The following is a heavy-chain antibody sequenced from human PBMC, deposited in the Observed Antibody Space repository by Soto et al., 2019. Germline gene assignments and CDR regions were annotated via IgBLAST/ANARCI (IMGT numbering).Heavy chain of an antibody. Sequence: QVQLQESGPGLVKPSETLSLTCTVSGGSVSSGSYYWSWIRQPPGKGLEWIGYIYYSGSTNYNPPLKSRFTISVDTSKNQFSLKLSSVPAADTAVYYCASTPRYYYDSSGYYPGADYYYGMDVWGQGTTVTVSS. CDR1: GGSVSSGSYY. D-gene: IGHD3-22*01. V-gene: IGHV4-61*01. CDR3: ASTPRYYYDSSGYYPGADYYYGMDV. CDR2: IYYSGST. J-gene: IGHJ6*02.